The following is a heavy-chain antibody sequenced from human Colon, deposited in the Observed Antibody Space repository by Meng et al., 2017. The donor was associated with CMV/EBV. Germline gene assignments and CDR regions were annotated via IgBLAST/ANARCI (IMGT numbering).Heavy chain of an antibody. CDR1: EFTFNNFV. V-gene: IGHV3-23*01. Sequence: GGSLRLSCAASEFTFNNFVMSWVRQAPGKGLEWVASITGSGGSTYYADSVKDRFTISRDNSKSSLYLHMDSLRVEDTSLYYCAKGTKQQLPPPWFDSWGQGTLVTVSS. CDR2: ITGSGGST. CDR3: AKGTKQQLPPPWFDS. J-gene: IGHJ5*01. D-gene: IGHD1-1*01.